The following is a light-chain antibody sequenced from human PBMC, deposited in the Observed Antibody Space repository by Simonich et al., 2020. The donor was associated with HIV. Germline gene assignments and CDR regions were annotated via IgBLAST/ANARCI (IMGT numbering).Light chain of an antibody. CDR1: SSDVGGYDY. CDR3: SSYTSSSTWV. Sequence: QSALTQPASVSGSPGQSITISCAGTSSDVGGYDYVSWYQQHPGKAPTLIIYDVTKWPSGVSNRFSGSKSGNTASLTISGLQAEDEADYYCSSYTSSSTWVFGGGTKLTVL. V-gene: IGLV2-14*01. J-gene: IGLJ3*02. CDR2: DVT.